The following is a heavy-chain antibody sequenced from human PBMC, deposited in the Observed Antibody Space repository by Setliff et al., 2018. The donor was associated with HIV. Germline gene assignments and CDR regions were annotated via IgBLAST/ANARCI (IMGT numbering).Heavy chain of an antibody. Sequence: ASVKVSCKASGFTFTDFFIHWVRQAPGQGLEWMGWINPNSDNTAYAQKFQGRLTMTRNTSTGTVYMELSSLRSEDTAVYYCARIGRTPYYYYYMDVWGKGTTVTVSS. D-gene: IGHD2-15*01. CDR1: GFTFTDFF. CDR2: INPNSDNT. J-gene: IGHJ6*03. V-gene: IGHV1-8*02. CDR3: ARIGRTPYYYYYMDV.